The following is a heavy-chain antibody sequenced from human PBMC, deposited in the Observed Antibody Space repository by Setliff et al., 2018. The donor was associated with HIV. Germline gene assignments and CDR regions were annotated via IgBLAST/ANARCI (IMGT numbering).Heavy chain of an antibody. CDR1: GGSFSGYY. CDR3: ATGAPTTGQYYDVWSGPYYGMDV. D-gene: IGHD3-3*01. V-gene: IGHV4-34*01. CDR2: INHSGST. Sequence: SETLSLTCAVYGGSFSGYYWSWIRQPPGKGQEWIGEINHSGSTTYNPSLNSRVTISVDTSKNPFSLKLSSVTAADTAVYYCATGAPTTGQYYDVWSGPYYGMDVWGQGTTVTVSS. J-gene: IGHJ6*02.